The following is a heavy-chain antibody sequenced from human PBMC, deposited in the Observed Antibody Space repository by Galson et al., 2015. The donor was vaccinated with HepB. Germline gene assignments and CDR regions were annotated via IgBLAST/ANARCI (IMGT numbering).Heavy chain of an antibody. D-gene: IGHD2-2*01. CDR1: GSILSSYS. V-gene: IGHV3-21*01. CDR2: MSSSTNYI. CDR3: ATNTPAAVMRASGMDV. J-gene: IGHJ6*02. Sequence: SLRLSCAASGSILSSYSMNWVRQAPGKGLEWVSSMSSSTNYIYYADSVKGRFTVSIDNAKNSLFLQMNSLRAEDTAVYYCATNTPAAVMRASGMDVWGQGTAVTFSS.